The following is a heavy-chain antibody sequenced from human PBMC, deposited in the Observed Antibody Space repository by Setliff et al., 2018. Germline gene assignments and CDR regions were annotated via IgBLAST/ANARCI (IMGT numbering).Heavy chain of an antibody. Sequence: GGSLRLSCAASGFTFSTHSMNWVRQAPGKGLEWVSSISRSSTYIYYADSMKGRFTISRDNVKNSLFLQMNSLRAEDTAVYYCVRDLHWGFDYWGLGTLVTVSS. V-gene: IGHV3-21*01. CDR3: VRDLHWGFDY. CDR1: GFTFSTHS. D-gene: IGHD7-27*01. J-gene: IGHJ4*02. CDR2: ISRSSTYI.